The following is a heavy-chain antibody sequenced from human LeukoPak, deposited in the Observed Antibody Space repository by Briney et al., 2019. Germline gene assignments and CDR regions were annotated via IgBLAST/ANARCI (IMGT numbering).Heavy chain of an antibody. V-gene: IGHV1-69*13. Sequence: RASVKVSCKASGGTFSSYAISWVRQAPGQGLEWMGGIIPIFGTANYAQKFQGRVTITADESTSTAYMELSSPRSEDTAVYYCASSGSGAFDIWGQGTMVTVSS. CDR1: GGTFSSYA. J-gene: IGHJ3*02. CDR2: IIPIFGTA. CDR3: ASSGSGAFDI.